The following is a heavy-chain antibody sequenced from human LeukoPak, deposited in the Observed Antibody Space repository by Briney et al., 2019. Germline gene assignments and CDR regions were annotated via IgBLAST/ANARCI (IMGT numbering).Heavy chain of an antibody. Sequence: GGSLRLSCAASGFTFSSYGMHWVRQAPGKGLEWVAVISYDGSNKYYADSVKGRFTISRDNSKNTLYLQMNSLRAEDTAVYYCARVVSHFDFWSGYYSGPGGYWGQGTLVTVSS. V-gene: IGHV3-30*19. CDR3: ARVVSHFDFWSGYYSGPGGY. CDR1: GFTFSSYG. CDR2: ISYDGSNK. J-gene: IGHJ4*02. D-gene: IGHD3-3*01.